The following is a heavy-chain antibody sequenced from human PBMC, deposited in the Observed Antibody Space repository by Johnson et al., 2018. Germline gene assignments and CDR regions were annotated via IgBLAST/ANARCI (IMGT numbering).Heavy chain of an antibody. CDR2: MNPNSGNT. CDR1: GYPFTSYD. V-gene: IGHV1-8*01. Sequence: QVQLVESGAEVKKPGASVKVSCKASGYPFTSYDINWVRQATGQGLEWLGWMNPNSGNTGYAQKFRGRVTLTADESKSTAYMELSSLRSEDTAVYYCAGGVGLSGYSDAFDIWGQGTMVTVSS. J-gene: IGHJ3*02. CDR3: AGGVGLSGYSDAFDI. D-gene: IGHD3-3*01.